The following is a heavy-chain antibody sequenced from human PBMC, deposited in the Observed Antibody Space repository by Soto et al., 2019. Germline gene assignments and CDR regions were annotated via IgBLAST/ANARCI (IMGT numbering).Heavy chain of an antibody. D-gene: IGHD3-10*01. CDR3: ASGMATNTGYYYGMDV. J-gene: IGHJ6*02. CDR1: GGTFSSYA. Sequence: QVQLVQSGAEVMKPGSSVKVSCKASGGTFSSYAISWVRQAPGQGLEWVGGIIPIFGTANYAQKVQGRVTITADESTSTAYMELSSLRSEDTAVYYCASGMATNTGYYYGMDVWGQGTTVTVSS. CDR2: IIPIFGTA. V-gene: IGHV1-69*01.